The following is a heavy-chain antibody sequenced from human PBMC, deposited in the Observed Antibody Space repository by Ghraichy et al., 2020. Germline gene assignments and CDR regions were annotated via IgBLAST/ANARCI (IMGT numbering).Heavy chain of an antibody. J-gene: IGHJ4*02. CDR1: GGSISSYY. V-gene: IGHV4-59*01. CDR2: IYYSGSA. Sequence: SQTLSLTCTVSGGSISSYYWSWIRQPPGKGLEWIGYIYYSGSANYNPSLKSRVTISVDTSKNQFSLKLSSVTAADTAVYYCARGPSGWYGGFDYWGQGTLVTVSS. CDR3: ARGPSGWYGGFDY. D-gene: IGHD6-19*01.